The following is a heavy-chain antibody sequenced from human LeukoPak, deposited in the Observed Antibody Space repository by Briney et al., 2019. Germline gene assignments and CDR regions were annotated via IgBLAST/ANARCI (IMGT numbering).Heavy chain of an antibody. CDR2: IYYSGST. D-gene: IGHD2-2*01. CDR3: ARDADAVGFYYGMDV. J-gene: IGHJ6*02. CDR1: DGSISSSSYY. Sequence: SETLSLTCTVSDGSISSSSYYWGWIRQPPGKGLEWIGSIYYSGSTYYNPSLKSRVTISVDTSKNQFSLKLSSVTAADTAVYYCARDADAVGFYYGMDVWGQGTTVTVSS. V-gene: IGHV4-39*07.